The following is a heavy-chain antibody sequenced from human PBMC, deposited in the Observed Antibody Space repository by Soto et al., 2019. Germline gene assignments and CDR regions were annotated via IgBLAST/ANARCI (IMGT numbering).Heavy chain of an antibody. Sequence: GGSLRLSCAASGFTFSSYGMHWVRQAPGKGLEWVAVISYDGSNKYYADSVKGRFTISRDNSKNTLYLQMTSLRAEDTAVYYCAKDLDYWGQGTLVTVSS. CDR1: GFTFSSYG. J-gene: IGHJ4*02. CDR3: AKDLDY. CDR2: ISYDGSNK. V-gene: IGHV3-30*18.